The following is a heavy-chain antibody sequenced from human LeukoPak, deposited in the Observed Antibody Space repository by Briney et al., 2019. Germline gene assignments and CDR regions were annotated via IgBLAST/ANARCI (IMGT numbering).Heavy chain of an antibody. Sequence: SETLSLTCTVSGGSISSGDYYGSWIRQSPGKGLEWIGYIYYSGSTYYNPSLKSRVTISVDTSKNQFSLKLSSVTAADTAVYYSARKPSGYDYFDYWGQGTLVTVSS. D-gene: IGHD5-12*01. CDR2: IYYSGST. J-gene: IGHJ4*02. CDR3: ARKPSGYDYFDY. V-gene: IGHV4-30-4*01. CDR1: GGSISSGDYY.